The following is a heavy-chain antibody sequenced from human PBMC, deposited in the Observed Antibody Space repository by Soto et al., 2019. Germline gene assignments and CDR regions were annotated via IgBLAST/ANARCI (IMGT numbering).Heavy chain of an antibody. V-gene: IGHV3-11*05. J-gene: IGHJ3*02. CDR1: GFTFSDYY. Sequence: QVQLVESGGGLVKPGGSLRLSCAASGFTFSDYYMSWIRQAPGKGLEWVSYISSSSSYTNYADSVKGRFTISRDNAKNSLYLKMNSLRAEDTAVYYCARLPKWELDAFDIWGQGTMVTVSS. D-gene: IGHD1-26*01. CDR2: ISSSSSYT. CDR3: ARLPKWELDAFDI.